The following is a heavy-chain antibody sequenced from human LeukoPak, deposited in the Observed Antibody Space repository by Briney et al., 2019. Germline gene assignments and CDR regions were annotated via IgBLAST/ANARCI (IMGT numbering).Heavy chain of an antibody. V-gene: IGHV5-51*01. CDR1: GYSFTSYW. CDR3: ARQMLYYDSSGVGMDV. D-gene: IGHD3-22*01. J-gene: IGHJ6*02. CDR2: IYPGDSDT. Sequence: ESLKISCKGSGYSFTSYWIGWVRQMPGKGLEWMGIIYPGDSDTRYSPSFKGQVTISADKSISTAYLQWSSLKASDTAMYYCARQMLYYDSSGVGMDVWGQGTTVTVS.